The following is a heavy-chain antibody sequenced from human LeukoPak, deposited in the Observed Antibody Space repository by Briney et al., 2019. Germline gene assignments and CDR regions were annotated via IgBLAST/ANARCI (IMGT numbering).Heavy chain of an antibody. CDR1: GNTFTGYY. V-gene: IGHV1-2*02. J-gene: IGHJ4*02. CDR2: INPNSGGT. Sequence: ASVKVSCKASGNTFTGYYMRWVRQAPGQGLEWMGWINPNSGGTNYAQKFQGRVTMTRDTSISTAYMELSRLRSDDTAVYYCARDYVYSSGWFDYWGQGTLVTVSS. D-gene: IGHD6-19*01. CDR3: ARDYVYSSGWFDY.